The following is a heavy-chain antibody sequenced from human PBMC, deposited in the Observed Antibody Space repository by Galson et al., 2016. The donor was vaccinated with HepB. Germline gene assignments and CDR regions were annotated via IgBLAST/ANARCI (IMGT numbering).Heavy chain of an antibody. Sequence: SLRLSCAVSGFTFNNYAMHWVRQAPGRGLEWVAIISYDGSNKYYADSVKGRFTISRDNSKNTLYLQMNSLGAEDTAVYYCATDSTRSGTTKNYFAYWGQGTLVTVSS. J-gene: IGHJ4*02. CDR2: ISYDGSNK. CDR3: ATDSTRSGTTKNYFAY. D-gene: IGHD1-1*01. V-gene: IGHV3-30*03. CDR1: GFTFNNYA.